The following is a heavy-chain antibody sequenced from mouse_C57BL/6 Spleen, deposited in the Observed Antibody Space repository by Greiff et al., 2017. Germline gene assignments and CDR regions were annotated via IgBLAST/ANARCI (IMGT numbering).Heavy chain of an antibody. V-gene: IGHV1-64*01. D-gene: IGHD1-1*01. CDR3: ARCYYYGSSLDY. Sequence: QVQLQQPGAELVKPGASVKLSCKASGYTFTSYWMHWVKQRPGQGLEWIGMIHPNSGNTNYNEKFKSKATLTVDKSSSTAYMQLSSLTSEDSAVYYCARCYYYGSSLDYWGQGTTLTVSS. CDR2: IHPNSGNT. J-gene: IGHJ2*01. CDR1: GYTFTSYW.